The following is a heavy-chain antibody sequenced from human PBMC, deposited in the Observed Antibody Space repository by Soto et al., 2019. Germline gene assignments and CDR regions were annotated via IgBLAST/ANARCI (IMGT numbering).Heavy chain of an antibody. CDR2: ISYDGSNK. J-gene: IGHJ6*02. V-gene: IGHV3-30*18. D-gene: IGHD3-16*01. CDR1: GFTFSSYG. Sequence: GGSLRLSCAASGFTFSSYGMHWVRQAPGKGLEWVAVISYDGSNKYYADSVKGRFTISRDNSKNTLYLQMNSLRAEDTAVYYCAKDLGVVPYYYYGMDVWGQGTTVTVSS. CDR3: AKDLGVVPYYYYGMDV.